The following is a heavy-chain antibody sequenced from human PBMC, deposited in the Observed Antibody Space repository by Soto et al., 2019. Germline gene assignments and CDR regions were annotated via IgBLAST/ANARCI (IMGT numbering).Heavy chain of an antibody. Sequence: ASVKVSCKAFGYTFTGYYMHWVRQAPGQGLEWMGWINPNSGGTNYAQKFQGRVTMTRDTSISTAYMELSRLRSDDTAVYYCARVVGVDYGDYVGYFDYWGQGTLVTVSS. CDR1: GYTFTGYY. V-gene: IGHV1-2*02. CDR3: ARVVGVDYGDYVGYFDY. D-gene: IGHD4-17*01. CDR2: INPNSGGT. J-gene: IGHJ4*02.